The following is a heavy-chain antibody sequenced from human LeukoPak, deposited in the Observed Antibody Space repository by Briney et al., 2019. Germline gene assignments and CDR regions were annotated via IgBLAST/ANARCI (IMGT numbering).Heavy chain of an antibody. D-gene: IGHD2-2*01. V-gene: IGHV4-34*01. J-gene: IGHJ4*02. CDR1: GGSFSGYY. Sequence: SETLSLTCAVYGGSFSGYYWSWIRQPPGQGLEWIGEINQSGSTNYNPSLKSRVTISVDTSKNQFSLKLSSVTAADTAVYYCARDYCSSTSCYSALDSWGQGTLFTVSS. CDR3: ARDYCSSTSCYSALDS. CDR2: INQSGST.